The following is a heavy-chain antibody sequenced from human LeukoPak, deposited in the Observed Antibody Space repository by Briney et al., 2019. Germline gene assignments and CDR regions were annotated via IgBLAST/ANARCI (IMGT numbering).Heavy chain of an antibody. CDR3: ARDRAGYSSSWPRAYYYYMDV. D-gene: IGHD6-13*01. CDR1: GYTFTSYG. Sequence: ASVKVSCKASGYTFTSYGISWVRQAPGQGLEWMGWISAYNGNTNYAQKLQGRVTMTTDTSTSTAYMELRSLRSDDTAVYYCARDRAGYSSSWPRAYYYYMDVWGKGTTVTVSS. CDR2: ISAYNGNT. J-gene: IGHJ6*03. V-gene: IGHV1-18*01.